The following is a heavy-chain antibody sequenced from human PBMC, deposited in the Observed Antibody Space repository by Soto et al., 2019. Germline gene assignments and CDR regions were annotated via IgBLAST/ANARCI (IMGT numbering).Heavy chain of an antibody. Sequence: ASVKVSCKASGGTFSSYAISWVRQAPGQGLEWMGGIIPIFGTANYAQKFQGRVTITADESTSTAYMELSSLRSEDTAVYYCARMGDIVLVPAAMAYYYGMDVWGQGTTVTVSS. CDR3: ARMGDIVLVPAAMAYYYGMDV. D-gene: IGHD2-2*01. V-gene: IGHV1-69*13. J-gene: IGHJ6*02. CDR1: GGTFSSYA. CDR2: IIPIFGTA.